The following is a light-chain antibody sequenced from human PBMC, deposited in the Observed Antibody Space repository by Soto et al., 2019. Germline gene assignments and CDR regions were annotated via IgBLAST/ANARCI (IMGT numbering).Light chain of an antibody. CDR3: QQYDSLPRT. CDR2: DAS. CDR1: QDTSNY. V-gene: IGKV1-33*01. J-gene: IGKJ1*01. Sequence: DIQMTQSPSSLSASVGDRVTITCQASQDTSNYLNWYQQKPGKAPKLLIYDASNLETGVPSRFIGSGSGTDFTLTISSLQPEDIATYYCQQYDSLPRTFGQGTKVDIK.